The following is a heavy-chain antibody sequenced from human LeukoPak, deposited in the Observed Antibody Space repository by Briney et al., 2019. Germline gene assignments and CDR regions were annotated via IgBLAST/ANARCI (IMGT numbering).Heavy chain of an antibody. CDR1: GGSISSGSYY. CDR2: IYTSGST. Sequence: SETLSLTCTVSGGSISSGSYYCSWIRQPAGKGLEWIGRIYTSGSTNYNPSLKSRVTISVDTSKNQFSLKLSSVTAADTAVYYCAAVVVPAATGYYGMDVWGQGTTVTVSS. J-gene: IGHJ6*02. V-gene: IGHV4-61*02. CDR3: AAVVVPAATGYYGMDV. D-gene: IGHD2-2*01.